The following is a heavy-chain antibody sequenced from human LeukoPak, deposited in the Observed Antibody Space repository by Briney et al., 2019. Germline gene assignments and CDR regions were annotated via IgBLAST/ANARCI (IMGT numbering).Heavy chain of an antibody. J-gene: IGHJ4*02. V-gene: IGHV3-7*01. Sequence: GGSLRLSCAASRFTFSNYWMSWVRQAPGKGLEWVAHIKYDGSEKYYVDSVKGRFTISRDNAKNSLYLQMNSLRVEDTAVYYCARDQGYSSGWYGYWGQGTLVTVSS. D-gene: IGHD6-19*01. CDR1: RFTFSNYW. CDR2: IKYDGSEK. CDR3: ARDQGYSSGWYGY.